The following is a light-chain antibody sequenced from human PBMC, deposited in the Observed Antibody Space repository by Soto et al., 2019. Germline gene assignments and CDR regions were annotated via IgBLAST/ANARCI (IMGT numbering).Light chain of an antibody. J-gene: IGLJ1*01. CDR3: SSYTSSSTYA. V-gene: IGLV2-14*01. CDR1: SSDVGGYNY. CDR2: EVS. Sequence: QSVLTQPASVSGSPGQSITISCTGTSSDVGGYNYVSWYQQRPRKAPQLMIYEVSNRPSGVSNRFSGSKSGNTASLTISGLQAEDEADYYCSSYTSSSTYAFGTGTKV.